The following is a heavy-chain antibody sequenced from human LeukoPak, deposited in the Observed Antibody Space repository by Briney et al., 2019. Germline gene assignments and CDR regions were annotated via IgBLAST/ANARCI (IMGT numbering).Heavy chain of an antibody. CDR3: ARSLGYYDSSGYYLNYYYYYYMDV. V-gene: IGHV1-18*01. CDR1: GYTFTSYG. J-gene: IGHJ6*03. D-gene: IGHD3-22*01. CDR2: ISAYNGNT. Sequence: ASVKVSCKASGYTFTSYGISWVRQAPGQGLVWMGWISAYNGNTNYAQKLQGRVTMTTDTSTSTAYTELRSLRSDDTAVYYCARSLGYYDSSGYYLNYYYYYYMDVWGKGTTVTVSS.